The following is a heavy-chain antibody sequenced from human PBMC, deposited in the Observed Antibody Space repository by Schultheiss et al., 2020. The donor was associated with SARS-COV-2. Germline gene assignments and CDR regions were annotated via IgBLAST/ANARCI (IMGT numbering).Heavy chain of an antibody. V-gene: IGHV4-59*01. CDR2: IYHSGST. J-gene: IGHJ4*02. Sequence: SETLSLTCTVSGGSISSYYWSWIRQPPGKGLEWIGEIYHSGSTNYNPSLKSRVTISVDTSKNQFSLKLSSVTAADTAVYYCARLGSGWQIDYWGQGTLVTVSS. CDR1: GGSISSYY. D-gene: IGHD6-19*01. CDR3: ARLGSGWQIDY.